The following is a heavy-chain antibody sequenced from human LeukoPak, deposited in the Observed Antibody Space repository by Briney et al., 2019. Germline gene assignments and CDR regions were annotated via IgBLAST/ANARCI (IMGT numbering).Heavy chain of an antibody. CDR2: ISGSGGRP. Sequence: GGSLILSCAASGFTFISYAMSWVRQAPGKGLECVSAISGSGGRPYYADSVRGRVTISRDNSKNTLYLQMNSLRAEDTAVYYCAKDYVLLWFGELNWFDPWGQGTLVTVSS. J-gene: IGHJ5*02. D-gene: IGHD3-10*01. V-gene: IGHV3-23*01. CDR1: GFTFISYA. CDR3: AKDYVLLWFGELNWFDP.